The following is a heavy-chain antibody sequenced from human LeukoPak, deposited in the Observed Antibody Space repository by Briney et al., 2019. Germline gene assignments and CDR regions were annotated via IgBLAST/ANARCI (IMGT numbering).Heavy chain of an antibody. CDR3: ARMGGGSGWPELPFDY. V-gene: IGHV3-23*01. CDR1: LFTFTTYA. J-gene: IGHJ4*02. CDR2: ISGSGGST. D-gene: IGHD6-19*01. Sequence: ASLRLSCAPSLFTFTTYAMSWVRQAPGKGLEGFSAISGSGGSTYYADSVKGRFTISRDNSKNTLYLQMNSLRAEDTAVYYCARMGGGSGWPELPFDYWGQGTLVTVSS.